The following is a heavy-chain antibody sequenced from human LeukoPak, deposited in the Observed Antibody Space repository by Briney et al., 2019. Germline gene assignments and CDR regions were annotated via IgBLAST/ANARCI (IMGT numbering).Heavy chain of an antibody. D-gene: IGHD4/OR15-4a*01. J-gene: IGHJ4*02. Sequence: RGSLRLSCVASGFTFSSYVMTWVRQAPGKGLEWVSAISGSGGGTYYADSVKGRFTISRDNSKNTLYLQMNNLRAEDTAVYYCAKDLLGLTSFDYWGQGTLVTVSS. CDR3: AKDLLGLTSFDY. CDR2: ISGSGGGT. V-gene: IGHV3-23*01. CDR1: GFTFSSYV.